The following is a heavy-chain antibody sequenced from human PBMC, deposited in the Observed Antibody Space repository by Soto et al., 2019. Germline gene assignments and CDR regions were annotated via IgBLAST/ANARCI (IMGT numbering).Heavy chain of an antibody. V-gene: IGHV3-7*04. CDR3: ARAGEQQLVRAPFDY. D-gene: IGHD6-13*01. Sequence: GGSLRLSCAASGFTFSSYWMSWVRQAPGKGLEWVANIKQDGSEKCYVDSVKGRFTISRDNAKNSLYLQMNSLRAEDTAVYYCARAGEQQLVRAPFDYWGQGTLVTVSS. CDR2: IKQDGSEK. CDR1: GFTFSSYW. J-gene: IGHJ4*02.